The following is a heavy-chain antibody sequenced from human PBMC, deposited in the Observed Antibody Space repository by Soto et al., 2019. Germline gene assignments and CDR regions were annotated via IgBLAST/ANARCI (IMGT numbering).Heavy chain of an antibody. D-gene: IGHD1-1*01. CDR1: GGSISSSSYY. V-gene: IGHV4-39*07. J-gene: IGHJ4*02. Sequence: SETLSLTCTVSGGSISSSSYYWGWIRQPPGKGLEWIGSIYYSGSTYYNPSLKSRVTISVDTSKNQFSLKLSSVTAADTAVYYCAGPELYYFDYWGQGTLVTVSS. CDR2: IYYSGST. CDR3: AGPELYYFDY.